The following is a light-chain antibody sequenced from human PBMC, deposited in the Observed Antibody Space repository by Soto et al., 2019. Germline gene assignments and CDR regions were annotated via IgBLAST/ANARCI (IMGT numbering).Light chain of an antibody. Sequence: IVLTKSPGPLSLSPVDRATLSCRASQSVSSSYLAWDQQNPRQAPRLLIYGASSRANGIPDRFSGSGSGTDFTLTISRLEAEDFAVYYCQQYGSSPPITFGQGTRVEIK. CDR2: GAS. V-gene: IGKV3-20*01. CDR3: QQYGSSPPIT. CDR1: QSVSSSY. J-gene: IGKJ5*01.